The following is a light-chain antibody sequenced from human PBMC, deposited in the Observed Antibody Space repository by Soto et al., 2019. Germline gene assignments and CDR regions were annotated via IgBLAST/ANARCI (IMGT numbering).Light chain of an antibody. CDR1: QYVGNY. V-gene: IGKV1-33*01. CDR3: QQYDNIILS. CDR2: GAS. J-gene: IGKJ4*01. Sequence: IRLTQSPTSLIASVGDRVTITFQASQYVGNYLNWYQQKPGEPPRLLISGASNLEPGVPARFSGSGSGADFTFIISDLQPEDVATYFCQQYDNIILSFGGGTKV.